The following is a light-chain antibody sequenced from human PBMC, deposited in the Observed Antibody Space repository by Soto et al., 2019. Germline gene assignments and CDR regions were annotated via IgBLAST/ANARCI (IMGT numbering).Light chain of an antibody. CDR3: KHYGNSPT. CDR1: QSVSSGY. Sequence: IVLTESRGTLSLSPGDGATLSCRAIQSVSSGYLAWYQQKLGHAPRLLIYVASRRATGIPDRFSGSGSGTDFTLSISRLDREYFAVYWCKHYGNSPTFGDGIKVPIK. CDR2: VAS. V-gene: IGKV3-20*01. J-gene: IGKJ1*01.